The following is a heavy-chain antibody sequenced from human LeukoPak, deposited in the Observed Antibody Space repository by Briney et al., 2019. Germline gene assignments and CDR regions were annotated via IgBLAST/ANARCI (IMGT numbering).Heavy chain of an antibody. CDR2: ISYDGSNK. D-gene: IGHD3-16*01. Sequence: PGGSLRLSCAASGFTFSSYGMHWVRQAPGKGLEWVAVISYDGSNKYYADSVKGRFTISRDNSKNTLYLQMNSLRAEDTAVYYCARGGGHFDYWGQGTLVTGSS. CDR3: ARGGGHFDY. J-gene: IGHJ4*02. V-gene: IGHV3-30*03. CDR1: GFTFSSYG.